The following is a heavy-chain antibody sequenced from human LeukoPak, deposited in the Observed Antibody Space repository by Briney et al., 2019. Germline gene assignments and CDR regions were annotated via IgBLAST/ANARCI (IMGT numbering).Heavy chain of an antibody. CDR3: ARGHYDFWSGYYTGHYYYMDV. D-gene: IGHD3-3*01. Sequence: ASVKVSCKASGYTFTGYCMHWVRQAPGQGLEWMGWINPNSGGTNYAQKFQGRVTMTRDTSISTAYMELSRLRSDDTAVYYCARGHYDFWSGYYTGHYYYMDVWGKGTTVTVSS. CDR1: GYTFTGYC. CDR2: INPNSGGT. J-gene: IGHJ6*03. V-gene: IGHV1-2*02.